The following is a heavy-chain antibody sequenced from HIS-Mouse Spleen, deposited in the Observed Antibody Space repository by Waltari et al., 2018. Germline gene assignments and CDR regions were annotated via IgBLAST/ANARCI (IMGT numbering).Heavy chain of an antibody. CDR2: IYYSGCT. J-gene: IGHJ2*01. CDR3: AREIPYSSSWYDWYFDL. D-gene: IGHD6-13*01. Sequence: QLQLQESGPGLVKPSETLSLTCTVSGGSISSSSYYWGWIRQPPGKGLEWIGSIYYSGCTYYNPSRKSRVTISVDTSKIQFSLKLSSVTAADTAVYYCAREIPYSSSWYDWYFDLWGRGTLVTVSS. CDR1: GGSISSSSYY. V-gene: IGHV4-39*07.